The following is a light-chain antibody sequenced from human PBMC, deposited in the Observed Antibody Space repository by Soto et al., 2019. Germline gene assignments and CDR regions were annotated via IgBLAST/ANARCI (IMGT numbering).Light chain of an antibody. CDR1: SSNIGSNT. Sequence: QSVLTQPPSASGTPGQRVTISCSGSSSNIGSNTVNWYQQLPGTAPKLLIYNNNQRPSGVPDRFSGPKSGTSASLAISGLQSEDEADYYCAAWDDSLNGLVFGTGTKLPVL. CDR3: AAWDDSLNGLV. V-gene: IGLV1-44*01. CDR2: NNN. J-gene: IGLJ1*01.